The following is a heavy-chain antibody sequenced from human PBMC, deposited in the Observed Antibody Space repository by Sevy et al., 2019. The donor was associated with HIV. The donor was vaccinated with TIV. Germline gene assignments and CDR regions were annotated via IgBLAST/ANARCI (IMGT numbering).Heavy chain of an antibody. J-gene: IGHJ3*02. V-gene: IGHV5-51*01. D-gene: IGHD5-18*01. CDR1: GYSFTSYW. Sequence: GESLKISCKGSGYSFTSYWIGWVRQMPGKGLEWMGIIYPGDSESRYSPSFQGQVTNSADKYISTAYLQWSSLKASDTAMYYCASLPGGLWSSLDIWGQGTMVTVSS. CDR3: ASLPGGLWSSLDI. CDR2: IYPGDSES.